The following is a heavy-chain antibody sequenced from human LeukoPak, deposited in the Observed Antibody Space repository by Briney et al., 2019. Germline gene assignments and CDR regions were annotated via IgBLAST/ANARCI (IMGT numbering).Heavy chain of an antibody. J-gene: IGHJ1*01. V-gene: IGHV4-59*12. D-gene: IGHD2/OR15-2a*01. CDR3: ATYSITGAWAEYFLH. Sequence: SEILSLTCTVSGDSMSSYYWSWIRQPPGKGLEWIGYIYYSGTTHYHPSLKSRVTMSIDTSKNQFSLKLSSVTAADTAVYYCATYSITGAWAEYFLHWGQGTLVTVSS. CDR2: IYYSGTT. CDR1: GDSMSSYY.